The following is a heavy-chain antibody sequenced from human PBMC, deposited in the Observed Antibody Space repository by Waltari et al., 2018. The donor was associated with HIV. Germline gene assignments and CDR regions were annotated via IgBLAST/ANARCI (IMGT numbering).Heavy chain of an antibody. D-gene: IGHD3-22*01. CDR3: AKAYYENTAYYYDF. V-gene: IGHV3-23*01. J-gene: IGHJ4*02. CDR2: VSGSGAKS. Sequence: WVRQSPERGLEWVAAVSGSGAKSFYADSVKGRFTISRDNSKNTVFLQMNSLRAADTAIYYCAKAYYENTAYYYDFWGRGTRVTVSS.